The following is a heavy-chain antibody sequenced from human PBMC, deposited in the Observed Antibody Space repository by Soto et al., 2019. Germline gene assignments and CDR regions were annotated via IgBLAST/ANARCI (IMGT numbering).Heavy chain of an antibody. Sequence: WETLSLTCTVSGGSTDTSDHYWDWIRQPPGKGLEWIGSIHYSGTTLYNASLKSRVTISVDTSKNQFSLRLTSVTAADTAVYYCARREYGYGLFDYWGQGSLVIVSS. V-gene: IGHV4-39*01. J-gene: IGHJ4*02. D-gene: IGHD5-18*01. CDR2: IHYSGTT. CDR1: GGSTDTSDHY. CDR3: ARREYGYGLFDY.